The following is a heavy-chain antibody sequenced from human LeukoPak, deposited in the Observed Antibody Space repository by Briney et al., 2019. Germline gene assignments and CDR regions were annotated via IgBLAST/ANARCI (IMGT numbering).Heavy chain of an antibody. J-gene: IGHJ3*02. D-gene: IGHD5-18*01. V-gene: IGHV4-61*05. CDR2: IYYSGST. CDR3: ARPAISRDTAAYHDAFDI. Sequence: SETLSLTCTVSGGSISSSSYYWGWIRQPPGKGLEWIGYIYYSGSTNYNPSLKSRVTISVDTSKNQFSLKLSSVTAADTAVYYCARPAISRDTAAYHDAFDIWGQGTMVTVSS. CDR1: GGSISSSSYY.